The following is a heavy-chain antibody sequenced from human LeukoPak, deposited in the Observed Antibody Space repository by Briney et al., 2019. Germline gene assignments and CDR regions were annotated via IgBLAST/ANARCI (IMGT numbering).Heavy chain of an antibody. CDR2: IITIHGIA. J-gene: IGHJ4*02. V-gene: IGHV1-69*04. D-gene: IGHD5-24*01. CDR1: GGTFTRYD. CDR3: ARQVGWYGYNNYY. Sequence: SVKVSCKASGGTFTRYDISRVRQAPGQGVEWMGRIITIHGIANYAQNFQGRVTITADKSTSTAYMELSSLRSEDTAVYYCARQVGWYGYNNYYWGQGTLVTVSS.